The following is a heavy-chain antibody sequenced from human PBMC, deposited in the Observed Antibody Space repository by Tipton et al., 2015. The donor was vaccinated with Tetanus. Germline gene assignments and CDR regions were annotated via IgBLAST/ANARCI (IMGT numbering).Heavy chain of an antibody. V-gene: IGHV3-23*01. CDR2: ISGSGGDT. J-gene: IGHJ4*02. CDR1: GFIFTNYA. CDR3: AERDYFDY. Sequence: SLRLSCAASGFIFTNYAMTWVRQTPGKGLQWVSDISGSGGDTNYADYVRGRFTISRDNSKNTLYLQMNSLRAEDTAIYFCAERDYFDYWGQGTLVTVSS.